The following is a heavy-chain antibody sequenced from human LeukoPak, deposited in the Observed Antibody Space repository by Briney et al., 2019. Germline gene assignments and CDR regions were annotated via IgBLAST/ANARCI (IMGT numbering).Heavy chain of an antibody. CDR3: ARETPLAVAGRPGRGRGGYYGMDV. D-gene: IGHD6-19*01. CDR1: GYTFTSYG. J-gene: IGHJ6*02. Sequence: ASVKVSCKASGYTFTSYGISWVRQAPGQGLEWMGWIGAYNGNTKYAQKLQGRVTMTTDTSTSTAYMELRSLRSDDTAVYYCARETPLAVAGRPGRGRGGYYGMDVWGQGTTVTVSS. CDR2: IGAYNGNT. V-gene: IGHV1-18*01.